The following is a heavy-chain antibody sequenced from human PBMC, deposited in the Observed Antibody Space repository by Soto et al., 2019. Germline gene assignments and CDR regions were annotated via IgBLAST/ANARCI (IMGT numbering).Heavy chain of an antibody. V-gene: IGHV3-23*01. Sequence: EVQLLESGGGLVQPGGSLRLSCAASGFTFSSYAMSWVRQAPGKGLEWVSAISGSGGSTYYADSVKGRFTISRDNSKNTLYLQMNGLRAEDTAVYYCAKGPDWNFNYYYYGMDVWGQGTTVTVSS. J-gene: IGHJ6*02. CDR1: GFTFSSYA. D-gene: IGHD1-7*01. CDR3: AKGPDWNFNYYYYGMDV. CDR2: ISGSGGST.